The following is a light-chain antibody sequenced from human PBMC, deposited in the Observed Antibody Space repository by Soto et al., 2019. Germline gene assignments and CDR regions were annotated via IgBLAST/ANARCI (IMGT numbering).Light chain of an antibody. CDR2: GAS. J-gene: IGKJ2*01. Sequence: EIVLTQSPGTLSLSPGERATLSCRASQSVSSNYFAWYQQKPGQAPRLLIYGASSRATGIPDRFSGSGSGTSFTLTISRLEPEDFAVYYCQQYGTSPPDTFGQGTKLEIK. V-gene: IGKV3-20*01. CDR3: QQYGTSPPDT. CDR1: QSVSSNY.